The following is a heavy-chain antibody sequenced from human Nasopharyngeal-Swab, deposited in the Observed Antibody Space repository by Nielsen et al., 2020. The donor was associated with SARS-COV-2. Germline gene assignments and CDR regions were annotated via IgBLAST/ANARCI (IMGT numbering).Heavy chain of an antibody. Sequence: SLRLSCAASGFTFNNYGMHWVRQAPGKGLEWVAVIWYGGSEKHYADSVRGRFTISRDNPKNTLYLQMNSLRAEDTAIYYCGRDRYYDSSGFDYWDQGTLVSVSS. D-gene: IGHD3-22*01. CDR3: GRDRYYDSSGFDY. V-gene: IGHV3-33*01. CDR1: GFTFNNYG. J-gene: IGHJ4*02. CDR2: IWYGGSEK.